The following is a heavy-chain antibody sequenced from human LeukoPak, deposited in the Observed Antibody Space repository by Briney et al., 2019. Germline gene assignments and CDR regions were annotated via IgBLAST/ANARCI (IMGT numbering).Heavy chain of an antibody. Sequence: ASVKVSCKASGYTFTGYYMHWVRQAPGQGLEWMGWINPNSGGTNYAQKFQGRVTMTRDTSISTAYMELSRLRSDDTAVYYCAKVLGARFLEWLFDYWGQGTLSPSPQ. J-gene: IGHJ4*02. CDR2: INPNSGGT. CDR3: AKVLGARFLEWLFDY. D-gene: IGHD3-3*01. CDR1: GYTFTGYY. V-gene: IGHV1-2*02.